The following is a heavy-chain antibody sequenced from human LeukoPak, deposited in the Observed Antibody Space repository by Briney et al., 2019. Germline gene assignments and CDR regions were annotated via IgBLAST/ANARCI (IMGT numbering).Heavy chain of an antibody. Sequence: ASVKVSCKASGYTFTSYGISWVRQAPGQGLEWMGWISAYNGNTNYAQKLQGRVTMTTDTSTSTAYMELRSLRSDDTAVYYCARAYWSYYDSSGYHEYFQHWGQGTLVTVSS. CDR2: ISAYNGNT. D-gene: IGHD3-22*01. CDR1: GYTFTSYG. J-gene: IGHJ1*01. CDR3: ARAYWSYYDSSGYHEYFQH. V-gene: IGHV1-18*01.